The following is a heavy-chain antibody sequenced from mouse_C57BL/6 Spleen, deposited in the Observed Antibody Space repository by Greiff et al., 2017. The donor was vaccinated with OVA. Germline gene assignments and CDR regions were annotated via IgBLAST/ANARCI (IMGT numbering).Heavy chain of an antibody. CDR2: IYPGSGCT. Sequence: VQLQQSGAELVKPGASVKMSCTASGYTFTSYWITWVKQRPGQGLEWIGDIYPGSGCTNYNEKLKSKATLTVDTSSSTAYMQHSSLTSEDSAVYYCARGGYDYDGYFDDWGQGTTLTVSS. CDR3: ARGGYDYDGYFDD. CDR1: GYTFTSYW. V-gene: IGHV1-55*01. J-gene: IGHJ2*01. D-gene: IGHD2-4*01.